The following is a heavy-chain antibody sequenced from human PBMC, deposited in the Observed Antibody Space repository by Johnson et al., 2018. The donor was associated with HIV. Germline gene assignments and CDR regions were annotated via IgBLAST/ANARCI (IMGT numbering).Heavy chain of an antibody. D-gene: IGHD6-19*01. CDR1: GFTFSSYA. Sequence: QVQLVESGGGVVQPGRSLRLSCAASGFTFSSYAMHWVRQAPGKGLEWVAVISYDGSNKYYADSVKGRFTISRDNSKNTLYLQMNSLRAEDTAVYYCARDPLPSGWLKDAFDIWGQGTMVTVSS. V-gene: IGHV3-30-3*01. CDR2: ISYDGSNK. CDR3: ARDPLPSGWLKDAFDI. J-gene: IGHJ3*02.